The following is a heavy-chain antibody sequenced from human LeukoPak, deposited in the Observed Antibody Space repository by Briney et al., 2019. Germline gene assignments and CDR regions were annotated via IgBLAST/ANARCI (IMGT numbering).Heavy chain of an antibody. CDR3: ARAGLVVMTAQKSDAFDV. J-gene: IGHJ3*01. CDR1: GFTFSSYE. V-gene: IGHV3-48*03. Sequence: PGGSLRLSCAAFGFTFSSYEMNWVRQAPGKGLEWVSYISSSGSTIYYADSVKGRFTISRDNVENSLYLQMNSLKTEDTAVYYCARAGLVVMTAQKSDAFDVWGQGTMVTVSS. CDR2: ISSSGSTI. D-gene: IGHD2-21*02.